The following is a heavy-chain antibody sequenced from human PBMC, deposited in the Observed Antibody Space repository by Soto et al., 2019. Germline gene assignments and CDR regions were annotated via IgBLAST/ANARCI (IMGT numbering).Heavy chain of an antibody. D-gene: IGHD3-16*02. Sequence: SETLSLTCTVSGGSISSGGYYWNWTRQHPGKDLEWIGYIYYSGSTYYNPSLKSRVTISVDTSKNQFSLKLSSVTAADTAVYYCARQSRVSGSYHNWFDPWGQGTLVTVSS. V-gene: IGHV4-31*03. CDR3: ARQSRVSGSYHNWFDP. CDR2: IYYSGST. CDR1: GGSISSGGYY. J-gene: IGHJ5*02.